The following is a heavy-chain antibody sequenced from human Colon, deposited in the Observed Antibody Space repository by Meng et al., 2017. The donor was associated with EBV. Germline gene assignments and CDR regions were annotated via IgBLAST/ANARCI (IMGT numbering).Heavy chain of an antibody. CDR2: IYYSGST. V-gene: IGHV4-30-4*01. CDR1: VGYISSCDSY. D-gene: IGHD2-15*01. J-gene: IGHJ4*02. CDR3: ARQATGYCSGGSCYSGSIFDY. Sequence: QVHTREAAPGLVNPSPTLSLTCTVVVGYISSCDSYWSWIRQPPGKGLEWIGYIYYSGSTHYNPSLKSRVTISVDTSKNQFSLKVSSVTAADTAVYYCARQATGYCSGGSCYSGSIFDYWGQGTLVTVSS.